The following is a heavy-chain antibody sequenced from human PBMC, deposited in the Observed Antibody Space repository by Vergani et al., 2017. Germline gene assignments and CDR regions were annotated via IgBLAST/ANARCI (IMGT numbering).Heavy chain of an antibody. V-gene: IGHV3-23*01. CDR3: ATEVEAATVEYFQH. D-gene: IGHD2-15*01. Sequence: EVQLLESGGGLVQPGGSLRLSCAASGFPFSSYAMSWVRQAPGTGLEWCSAITVSGGSTYYADSVKGRFTISRDNTKNTWNLQMNSLRAEDTAVYYCATEVEAATVEYFQHWGQGTLVTVSS. CDR2: ITVSGGST. CDR1: GFPFSSYA. J-gene: IGHJ1*01.